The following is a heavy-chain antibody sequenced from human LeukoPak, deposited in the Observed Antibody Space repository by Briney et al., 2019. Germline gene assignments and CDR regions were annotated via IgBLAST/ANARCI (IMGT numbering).Heavy chain of an antibody. CDR1: GYTFTSYD. V-gene: IGHV1-8*01. CDR2: MNPNSGNT. D-gene: IGHD3-3*01. Sequence: ASVKVSCKASGYTFTSYDINWVRQATGQGLEWMGWMNPNSGNTGYAQKFQGRVTMTRDTSISTAYMELSRLRSDDTAVYYCARAPYYDFWSGYFLPNFDYWGQGTLVTVSS. J-gene: IGHJ4*02. CDR3: ARAPYYDFWSGYFLPNFDY.